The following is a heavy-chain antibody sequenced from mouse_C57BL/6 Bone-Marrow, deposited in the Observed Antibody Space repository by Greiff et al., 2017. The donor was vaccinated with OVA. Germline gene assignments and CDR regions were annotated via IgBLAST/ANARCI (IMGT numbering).Heavy chain of an antibody. D-gene: IGHD1-1*01. CDR1: GYSITSGYY. V-gene: IGHV3-6*01. CDR2: ISYDGSN. Sequence: EVQLQESGPGLVKPSQSLSLTCSVTGYSITSGYYWNWIRQFPGNKLEWMGYISYDGSNNYNPSLKNRISITRDTSKNQFFLKLNSVTTEDTATYYCARDDYYGSSFAYWGQGTLVTVSA. CDR3: ARDDYYGSSFAY. J-gene: IGHJ3*01.